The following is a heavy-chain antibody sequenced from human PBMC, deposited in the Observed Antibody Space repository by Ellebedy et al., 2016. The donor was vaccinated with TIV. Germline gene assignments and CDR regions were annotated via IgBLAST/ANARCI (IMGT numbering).Heavy chain of an antibody. CDR3: ARDQGGYSYGYGVVNWFDP. CDR2: IYSSGTT. J-gene: IGHJ5*02. CDR1: GGSISGYY. V-gene: IGHV4-4*07. D-gene: IGHD5-18*01. Sequence: SETLSLTXTISGGSISGYYWSWIRQSPGKGLEWIGRIYSSGTTNYNPSLKSRVTMSVDTSKNQVSLKLKSVTAADTAVYHCARDQGGYSYGYGVVNWFDPWGQGTLVTVSS.